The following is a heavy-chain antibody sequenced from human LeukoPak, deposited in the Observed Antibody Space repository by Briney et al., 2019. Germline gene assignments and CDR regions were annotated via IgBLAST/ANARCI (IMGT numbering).Heavy chain of an antibody. Sequence: PSETLSLTCTVSGGSISSSSYYWGWIRQPPGKGLEWIGSIYYSGSTYYNPSLKSRVTISVDTSKNQFSLKLSSVTAADTAVYYCARQLDGYNAFDYWGQGTLVTVSS. D-gene: IGHD5-24*01. CDR2: IYYSGST. CDR3: ARQLDGYNAFDY. J-gene: IGHJ4*02. V-gene: IGHV4-39*01. CDR1: GGSISSSSYY.